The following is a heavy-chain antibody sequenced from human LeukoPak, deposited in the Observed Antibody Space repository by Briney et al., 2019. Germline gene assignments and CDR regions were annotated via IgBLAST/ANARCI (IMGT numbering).Heavy chain of an antibody. V-gene: IGHV3-43*02. CDR1: GFTFDDYA. Sequence: PGGSLRLSCAASGFTFDDYAMHWVRQAPGKGLEWVSLISGDGGSTYYAESVKGRFTISRDNSKNSLYLQMRSLRTDDSALYYCAKDPDGLMYGGTFDYWGQGTLVTVSS. CDR3: AKDPDGLMYGGTFDY. J-gene: IGHJ4*02. D-gene: IGHD4-23*01. CDR2: ISGDGGST.